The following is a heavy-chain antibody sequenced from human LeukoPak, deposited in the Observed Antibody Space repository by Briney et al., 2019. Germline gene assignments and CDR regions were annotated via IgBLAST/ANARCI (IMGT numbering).Heavy chain of an antibody. CDR2: ISGSGGTT. J-gene: IGHJ3*02. CDR3: ARPPMVRGVIITGDDVFDI. V-gene: IGHV3-23*01. Sequence: GGSLRLSCAASGFTFSNYAMSWVRQAPGKGLEWVSAISGSGGTTFYADSVKGRFTISRDNSKNTLYLQMNSLKAEDTAVYYCARPPMVRGVIITGDDVFDIWGQGTMVTVSS. CDR1: GFTFSNYA. D-gene: IGHD3-10*01.